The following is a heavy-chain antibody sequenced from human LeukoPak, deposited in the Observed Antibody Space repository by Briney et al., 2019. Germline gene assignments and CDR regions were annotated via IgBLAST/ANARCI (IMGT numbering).Heavy chain of an antibody. CDR3: ARWGNSGYASGYFDY. V-gene: IGHV4-31*03. J-gene: IGHJ4*02. CDR2: IYYSGGT. D-gene: IGHD5-12*01. CDR1: GDSISSGGNY. Sequence: PSETLSLTCTVSGDSISSGGNYWSWLRQHPGRGLEWIGYIYYSGGTYYNPSLKSRLTISVDTSKNHFSLKLSSVTAADTAMYYCARWGNSGYASGYFDYWGQGTLVTVSS.